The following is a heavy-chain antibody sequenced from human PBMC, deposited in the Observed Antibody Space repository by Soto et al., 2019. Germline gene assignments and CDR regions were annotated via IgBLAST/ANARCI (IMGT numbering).Heavy chain of an antibody. Sequence: PGGSLRLSCAASGFTFSSYDMHWVRQATGKGLEWVSAIGTAGDTYYPGSVKGRFTISRENAKNSLYLQMNSLRAEDTAVYYCARGLGIAVAGTFDYWGQGTLVTVSS. V-gene: IGHV3-13*01. CDR1: GFTFSSYD. CDR2: IGTAGDT. CDR3: ARGLGIAVAGTFDY. D-gene: IGHD6-19*01. J-gene: IGHJ4*02.